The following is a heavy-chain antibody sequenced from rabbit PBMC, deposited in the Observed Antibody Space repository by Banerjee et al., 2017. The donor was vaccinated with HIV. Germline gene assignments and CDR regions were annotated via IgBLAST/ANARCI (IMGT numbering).Heavy chain of an antibody. CDR3: ARDGYDDYGDYFVL. Sequence: QSLEESGGDLVKPGASLTLTCTASGFSFSSSYYMCWVRQAPGKGLEWIACIYNGDGSTYYASWAKGRFTISKTSSTTVTLQMTSLTAADTATYFCARDGYDDYGDYFVLWGPGTLVTVS. D-gene: IGHD2-1*01. CDR2: IYNGDGST. J-gene: IGHJ4*01. V-gene: IGHV1S40*01. CDR1: GFSFSSSYY.